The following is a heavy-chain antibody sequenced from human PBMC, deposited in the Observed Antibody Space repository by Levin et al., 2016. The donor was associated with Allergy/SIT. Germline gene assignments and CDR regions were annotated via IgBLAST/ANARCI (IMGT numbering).Heavy chain of an antibody. CDR2: ISSSSSYT. V-gene: IGHV3-11*05. Sequence: GGSLRLSCAASGFTFSDYYMSWIRQAPGKGLEWVSYISSSSSYTNYADSVKGRFTISRDNAKNSLYLQMNSLRAEDTAVYYCARGWTTGTRHNDYWGQGTLVTVSS. CDR3: ARGWTTGTRHNDY. D-gene: IGHD1-1*01. CDR1: GFTFSDYY. J-gene: IGHJ4*02.